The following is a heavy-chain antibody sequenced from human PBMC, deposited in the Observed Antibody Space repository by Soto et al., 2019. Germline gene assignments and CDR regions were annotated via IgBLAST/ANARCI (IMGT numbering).Heavy chain of an antibody. CDR1: GFTFSSYA. D-gene: IGHD3-10*01. J-gene: IGHJ3*02. V-gene: IGHV3-64*01. CDR2: ISSNGGST. CDR3: ARDNVEVRFGDPRAFDI. Sequence: GGSLRLSCAASGFTFSSYAMHWVRQAPGKGLEYVSAISSNGGSTYYANSVKGRFTISRDNSKNTLYLQMSSLRAEDMAVYYCARDNVEVRFGDPRAFDIWGQGTMVTVSS.